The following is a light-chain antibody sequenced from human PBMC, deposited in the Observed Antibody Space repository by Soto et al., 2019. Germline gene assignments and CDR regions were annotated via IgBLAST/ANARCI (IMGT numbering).Light chain of an antibody. CDR3: AAWNDRPYLWV. Sequence: QSVLTQPPSASGTPGQRVSISCSGSSSNIGSNAVHWYQQFPGTAPRLLICRNNQRPSGVPDRFSGSKSGTSASLVISGLQSEDEAGYYCAAWNDRPYLWVFGGGTKVTVL. CDR2: RNN. V-gene: IGLV1-44*01. CDR1: SSNIGSNA. J-gene: IGLJ3*02.